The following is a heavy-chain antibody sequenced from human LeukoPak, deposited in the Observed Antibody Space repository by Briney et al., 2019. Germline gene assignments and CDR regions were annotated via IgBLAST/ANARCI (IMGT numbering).Heavy chain of an antibody. D-gene: IGHD3-10*01. CDR1: GYTLTELS. Sequence: ASVKVSCKVSGYTLTELSMHWVRQAPGKGLEWMGGFDPEDGETIYAQKFQGRVTMTRDTSISTAYMELSRLRSEDTAVYYCARVSFKTGVIRGGFGYWGQGTLVTVSS. CDR2: FDPEDGET. V-gene: IGHV1-24*01. CDR3: ARVSFKTGVIRGGFGY. J-gene: IGHJ4*02.